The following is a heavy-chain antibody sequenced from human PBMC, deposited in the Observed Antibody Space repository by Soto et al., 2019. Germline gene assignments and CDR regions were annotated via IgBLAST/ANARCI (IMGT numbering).Heavy chain of an antibody. D-gene: IGHD3-3*01. CDR3: AGDRYYEFWSGSTYYYYGMDV. V-gene: IGHV1-18*04. CDR1: GYTFTNYG. J-gene: IGHJ6*02. CDR2: ISAYNVNT. Sequence: ASVKVSCKASGYTFTNYGMSWVRQAPGQGLDWMGWISAYNVNTNYAQKLQVIVTIPTDTTTSTAYTELRSMRSDDTDVYYCAGDRYYEFWSGSTYYYYGMDVWGQGTTVTVSS.